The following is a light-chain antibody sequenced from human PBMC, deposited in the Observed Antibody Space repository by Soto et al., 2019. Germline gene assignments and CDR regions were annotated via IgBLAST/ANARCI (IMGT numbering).Light chain of an antibody. CDR3: QQANSFPLT. Sequence: AIQLTQSPSSLSASVGDRVTITCRASQGIRNDLGWYQHKPGRDPKLLIYAASSLQSGVPSRFSGSGSGTDFTLTISSLQPEDFATYYCQQANSFPLTFGGGTKVDIK. CDR2: AAS. J-gene: IGKJ4*01. V-gene: IGKV1-6*01. CDR1: QGIRND.